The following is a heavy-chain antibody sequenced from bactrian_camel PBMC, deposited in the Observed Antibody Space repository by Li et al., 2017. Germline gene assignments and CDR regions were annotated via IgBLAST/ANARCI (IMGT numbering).Heavy chain of an antibody. J-gene: IGHJ4*01. CDR1: GFTFSNYY. CDR2: IDRNGYP. D-gene: IGHD7*01. V-gene: IGHV3S26*01. Sequence: HVQLVESGGGLVQPGGSLRLACEGSGFTFSNYYIYWVRQAPGKEREGVAAIDRNGYPTYTYSVSNRFTISKDNVKNTLYLDMNNLQPEDTAMYFCAAGRGVFNRFQLLFTHSYNWWGQGTQVTVS. CDR3: AAGRGVFNRFQLLFTHSYNW.